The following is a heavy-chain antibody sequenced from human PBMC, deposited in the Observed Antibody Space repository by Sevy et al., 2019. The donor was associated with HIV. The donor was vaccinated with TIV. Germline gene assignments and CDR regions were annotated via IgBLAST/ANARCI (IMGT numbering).Heavy chain of an antibody. CDR3: AREFFYDSSDYYTPAYYFDY. CDR2: IYISEST. Sequence: SETLSLTCAVSGDSISSSYWSWIRQPAGKGLEWIGRIYISESTNYNPSLMSRVTMSLDTSKNQFSLRLSSVTAADTSVYYCAREFFYDSSDYYTPAYYFDYWGQGTLVTVSS. V-gene: IGHV4-4*07. D-gene: IGHD3-22*01. J-gene: IGHJ4*02. CDR1: GDSISSSY.